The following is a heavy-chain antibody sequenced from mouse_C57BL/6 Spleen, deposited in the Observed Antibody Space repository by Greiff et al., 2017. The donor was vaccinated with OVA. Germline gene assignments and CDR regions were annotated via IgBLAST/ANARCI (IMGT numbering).Heavy chain of an antibody. Sequence: EVTVVESGGGLVQPGGSMKLSCAASGFTFSDAWMDWVRPSPEKRLELVAEIRNKANNHATYYAESVEGRFTISRDDSKSSVYLQMNSLRAEDTGIYDCTRHYYGSSYCFDYWGQGTTLTVSS. D-gene: IGHD1-1*01. J-gene: IGHJ2*01. CDR1: GFTFSDAW. V-gene: IGHV6-6*01. CDR2: IRNKANNHAT. CDR3: TRHYYGSSYCFDY.